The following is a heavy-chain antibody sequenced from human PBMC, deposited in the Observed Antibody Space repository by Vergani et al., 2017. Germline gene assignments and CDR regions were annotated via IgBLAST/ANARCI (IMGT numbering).Heavy chain of an antibody. CDR3: ARGGDYVSFDY. V-gene: IGHV4-34*01. Sequence: QVQLQQWGAGLLKPSETLSLTCAVYGGSFSGYYWSWIRQPPGKGLEWIEEINHSGSTNYNPSLKSRVTISVDTSKNQFSLKLSSVTAADTAVYYCARGGDYVSFDYWGQGTLVTVSS. J-gene: IGHJ4*02. D-gene: IGHD4-17*01. CDR1: GGSFSGYY. CDR2: INHSGST.